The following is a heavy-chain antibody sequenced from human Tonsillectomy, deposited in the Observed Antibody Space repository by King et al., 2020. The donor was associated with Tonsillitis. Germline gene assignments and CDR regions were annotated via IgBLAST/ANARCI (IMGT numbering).Heavy chain of an antibody. D-gene: IGHD6-13*01. Sequence: VQLQESGPGLVKPSENLSLTCTVSGGSISSYYWSWIRQPPGKGLEWVGYISYGGSTNYNPSLNSRVTMSVDTSKNQFSLKLSSVTAADTAVYYCASSSWFRTFDYWVQGTLVTVSS. J-gene: IGHJ4*02. CDR3: ASSSWFRTFDY. CDR1: GGSISSYY. CDR2: ISYGGST. V-gene: IGHV4-59*01.